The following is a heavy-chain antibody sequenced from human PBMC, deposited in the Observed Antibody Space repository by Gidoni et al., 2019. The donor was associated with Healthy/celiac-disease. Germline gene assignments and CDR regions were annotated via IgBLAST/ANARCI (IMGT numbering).Heavy chain of an antibody. CDR2: ISYDGSNK. V-gene: IGHV3-30-3*01. CDR1: GFTFSSYA. J-gene: IGHJ4*02. CDR3: ASTGPY. Sequence: QVQLVESGGGVVQPGRSLRLSCAASGFTFSSYAMHWVRQAPGKGLEWVAVISYDGSNKYYADSVKGRFTISRDNSKNTLYLQMNSLRAEDTAVYYCASTGPYLGQGTLVTVSS.